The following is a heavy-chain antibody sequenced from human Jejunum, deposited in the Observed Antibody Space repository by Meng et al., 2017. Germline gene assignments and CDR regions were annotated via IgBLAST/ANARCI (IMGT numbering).Heavy chain of an antibody. J-gene: IGHJ4*02. CDR3: ARDLTYGFLE. CDR1: GYTFTSYS. V-gene: IGHV7-4-1*02. Sequence: QVQLVPDGSELENPGASVKVTCKASGYTFTSYSMNWVRQVPGQGREWMGWINTNTGNPTYAQGFTARFVFSLDTSVSTAYVQISSLKVEDTAVYYCARDLTYGFLEWGQGTLVTVSS. CDR2: INTNTGNP. D-gene: IGHD3-3*01.